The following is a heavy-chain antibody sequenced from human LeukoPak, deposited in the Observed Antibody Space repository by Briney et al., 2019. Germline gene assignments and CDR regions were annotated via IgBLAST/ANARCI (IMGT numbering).Heavy chain of an antibody. D-gene: IGHD2-2*01. V-gene: IGHV4-39*07. CDR3: AREDCSSTSCFDAFDI. CDR2: IYHTGNT. J-gene: IGHJ3*02. CDR1: GGSISSGNYH. Sequence: SETLSLTCTVSGGSISSGNYHWAWIRQPPGKGLECIGSIYHTGNTYYNSSLESRVTISVDTSKNQFSLRLSSVTAADTAVYYCAREDCSSTSCFDAFDIWGQGTIVTVSS.